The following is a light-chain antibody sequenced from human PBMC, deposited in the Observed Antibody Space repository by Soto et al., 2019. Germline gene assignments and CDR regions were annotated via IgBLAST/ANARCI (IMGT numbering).Light chain of an antibody. CDR3: QQYYSTPRT. CDR2: DAS. J-gene: IGKJ1*01. V-gene: IGKV1-5*01. Sequence: DIQMTQSPSTLSASVGDRATITCRASQSISSWLAWYQQKPGKAPKLLIYDASTLESGVPSRFSGGGAGTEFTRTISFLQAEDVAGYYCQQYYSTPRTFGQGTKAAIK. CDR1: QSISSW.